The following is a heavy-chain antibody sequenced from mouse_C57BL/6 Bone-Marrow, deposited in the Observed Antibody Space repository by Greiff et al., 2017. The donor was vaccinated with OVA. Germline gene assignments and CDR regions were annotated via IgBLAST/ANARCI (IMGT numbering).Heavy chain of an antibody. Sequence: QVQLQQSGAELARPGASVKLSCKASGYTFTSYGISWVKQRTGQGLEWIGEIYPRSGNTYYNEKFKDKATLTADKSSSTAYMQLSSLTYEDSAVYYCARGGGYYYGSSSPYYAMDYWGQGTSVTVSS. D-gene: IGHD1-1*01. CDR2: IYPRSGNT. V-gene: IGHV1-81*01. CDR3: ARGGGYYYGSSSPYYAMDY. J-gene: IGHJ4*01. CDR1: GYTFTSYG.